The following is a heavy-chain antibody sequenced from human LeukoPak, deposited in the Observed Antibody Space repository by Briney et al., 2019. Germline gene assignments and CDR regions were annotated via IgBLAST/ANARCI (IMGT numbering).Heavy chain of an antibody. CDR3: MARAARRGITPDY. J-gene: IGHJ4*02. V-gene: IGHV3-43D*03. Sequence: GGSPRLSCAASGFTFEDYAMRWVRQAPGKGLEWVSLISWDGDTTYYAESVEGRFTISKDNSKTSLYLQMNALRFEDSALYYCMARAARRGITPDYWGRGTLVTVSS. D-gene: IGHD1-7*01. CDR2: ISWDGDTT. CDR1: GFTFEDYA.